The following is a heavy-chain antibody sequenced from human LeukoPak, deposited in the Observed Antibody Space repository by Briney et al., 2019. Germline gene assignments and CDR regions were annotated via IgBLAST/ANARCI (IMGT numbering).Heavy chain of an antibody. CDR3: ACGTSYWFDY. CDR1: GCSISSYY. V-gene: IGHV4-59*01. CDR2: IYYSGST. J-gene: IGHJ4*02. D-gene: IGHD2-2*01. Sequence: SETLSLTCTVSGCSISSYYWSWIRQPPGKGLEWIGYIYYSGSTNYNPSLKSRVTISVDTSKNQFSLKLSSVTAADTAVYYCACGTSYWFDYWGQGTLVTVSS.